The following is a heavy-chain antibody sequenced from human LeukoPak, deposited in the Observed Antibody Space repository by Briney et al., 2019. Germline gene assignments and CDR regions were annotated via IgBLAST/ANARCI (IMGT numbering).Heavy chain of an antibody. CDR3: ARRVGDNWFDP. CDR2: IDYSGST. Sequence: MSSETLSLTCTVSGGPISSSRYYWGWIRQPPGKGLEWIGSIDYSGSTYYTPSLKSRVTISVDTSKNQFSLRLSSVTAADTAVYYCARRVGDNWFDPWGQGTLVTVSS. J-gene: IGHJ5*02. CDR1: GGPISSSRYY. V-gene: IGHV4-39*01.